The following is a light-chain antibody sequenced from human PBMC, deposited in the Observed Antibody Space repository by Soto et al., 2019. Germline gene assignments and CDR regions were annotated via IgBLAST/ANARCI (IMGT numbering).Light chain of an antibody. J-gene: IGLJ1*01. Sequence: QSVLTQPRSVSGSPGQSVTISCTGTSSDVGGSDYVSWFQHYPGKGPKLLIYDVARRPSGVPDRFSSSKSGNTASLTISGLQVEDEADYYCCSHAGSYTFRVFGTGTKVTVL. CDR3: CSHAGSYTFRV. V-gene: IGLV2-11*01. CDR1: SSDVGGSDY. CDR2: DVA.